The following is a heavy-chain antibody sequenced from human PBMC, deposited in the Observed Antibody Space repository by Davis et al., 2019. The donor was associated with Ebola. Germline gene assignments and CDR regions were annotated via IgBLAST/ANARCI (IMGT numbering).Heavy chain of an antibody. CDR1: GFTFSSYG. D-gene: IGHD1-1*01. CDR3: AKAGERKGYFQH. Sequence: GESLKISCAASGFTFSSYGMHWVRQAPGKGLEWVAVISYDGSNKYYADSVKGRFTISRDNSKNTLYLQMNSLRAEDTAVYYCAKAGERKGYFQHWGQGTLVTVSS. CDR2: ISYDGSNK. V-gene: IGHV3-30*18. J-gene: IGHJ1*01.